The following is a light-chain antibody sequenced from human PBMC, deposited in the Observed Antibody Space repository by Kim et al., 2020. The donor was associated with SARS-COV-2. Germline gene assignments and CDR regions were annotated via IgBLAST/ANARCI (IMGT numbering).Light chain of an antibody. J-gene: IGKJ2*01. V-gene: IGKV3-20*01. CDR2: GAS. Sequence: PGERATLSCRASQRISFNFLAWYQQKPGQAPRLLIYGASSRATGIPDRFSGSGSGTDFTLTISRLEPEDFAVYYCQHYSSSPPMYTFGQGTKLEI. CDR1: QRISFNF. CDR3: QHYSSSPPMYT.